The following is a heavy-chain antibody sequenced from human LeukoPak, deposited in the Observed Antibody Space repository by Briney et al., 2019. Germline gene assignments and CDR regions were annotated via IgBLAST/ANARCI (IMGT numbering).Heavy chain of an antibody. CDR2: ITSSSRII. CDR1: GFTFRSSS. CDR3: ARDSRHCSGDNCYSTIYHHYAMDV. D-gene: IGHD2-15*01. J-gene: IGHJ6*02. Sequence: GGSLRLSCAASGFTFRSSSMNWVRQAPGKGLEWVASITSSSRIIYYADSVEGRFTISRDNANNPLYLQMNSLRAEDTAVYFCARDSRHCSGDNCYSTIYHHYAMDVWGQGTTVTVSS. V-gene: IGHV3-21*01.